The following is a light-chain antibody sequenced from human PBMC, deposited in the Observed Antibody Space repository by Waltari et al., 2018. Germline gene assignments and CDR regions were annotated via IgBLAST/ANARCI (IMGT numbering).Light chain of an antibody. CDR3: QQANSFPLT. J-gene: IGKJ4*01. CDR2: ATS. CDR1: QVISNW. Sequence: DIQMTQSPSSVSASVGDIVTITCRASQVISNWLAWYQQKPGKAPKLLIYATSSLQGGVPSRFSGSGSGTDFTLTISSLQPEDFATYYCQQANSFPLTFGGGTRV. V-gene: IGKV1D-12*01.